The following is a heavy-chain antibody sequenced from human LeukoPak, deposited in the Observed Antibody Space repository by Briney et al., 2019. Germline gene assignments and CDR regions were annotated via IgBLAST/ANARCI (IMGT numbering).Heavy chain of an antibody. CDR2: VSYDGNNK. D-gene: IGHD6-19*01. V-gene: IGHV3-30-3*01. CDR1: GFTFSNDA. CDR3: ARVLSSRSSGWGYFDY. J-gene: IGHJ4*02. Sequence: GGSLRLSCAASGFTFSNDAIHWVRQAPGKGLEWVGVVSYDGNNKYYADSVKGRFTISRDNSKNTLYLQMNSLRAEDTAVYYCARVLSSRSSGWGYFDYWGQGPLVTVSS.